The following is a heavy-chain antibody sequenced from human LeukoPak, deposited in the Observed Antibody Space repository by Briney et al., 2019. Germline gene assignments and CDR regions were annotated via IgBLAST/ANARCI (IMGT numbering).Heavy chain of an antibody. CDR1: GGSISSYY. CDR3: ASLYDSSGYSDY. J-gene: IGHJ4*02. Sequence: SETLSLTCNVSGGSISSYYWSWIRQPPGKGLEWIGYIYYSGSTNYNPSLKSRVTISVDTSKNQFSLKLSSVTAADTAVYYCASLYDSSGYSDYWGQGTLVTVSS. V-gene: IGHV4-59*01. CDR2: IYYSGST. D-gene: IGHD3-22*01.